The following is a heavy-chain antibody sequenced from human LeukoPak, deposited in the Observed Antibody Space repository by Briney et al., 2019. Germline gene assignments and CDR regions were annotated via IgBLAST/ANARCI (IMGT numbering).Heavy chain of an antibody. Sequence: ASVKVSCKASGYTFTSYDIHWVRQATGQGLEWMGWMNPNSGNTGYAQKFQGRVTMTRNTSINTAYMELSSLTSEDTAVYYCARRMNYDSRVFQHWGQGTLVTVSS. D-gene: IGHD3-22*01. J-gene: IGHJ1*01. CDR2: MNPNSGNT. V-gene: IGHV1-8*01. CDR1: GYTFTSYD. CDR3: ARRMNYDSRVFQH.